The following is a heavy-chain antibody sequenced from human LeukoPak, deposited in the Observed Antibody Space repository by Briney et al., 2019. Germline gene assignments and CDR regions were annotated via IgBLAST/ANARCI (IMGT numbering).Heavy chain of an antibody. J-gene: IGHJ5*02. V-gene: IGHV1-18*01. CDR1: GYTYADFG. Sequence: ASVKVSCTASGYTYADFGISWVRQAPGQGLEWMGWVSGYNGNANYAKRFQGRVTMTTDTSTTTAYMELRSLRSDDTAVYYCARDQPADSSGYQPWGQGTLVTVSS. CDR2: VSGYNGNA. CDR3: ARDQPADSSGYQP. D-gene: IGHD3-22*01.